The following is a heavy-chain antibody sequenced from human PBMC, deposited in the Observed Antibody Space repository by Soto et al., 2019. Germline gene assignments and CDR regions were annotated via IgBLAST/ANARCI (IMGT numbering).Heavy chain of an antibody. CDR2: IRNKANSYFT. D-gene: IGHD2-2*01. CDR1: GFTFSDHY. V-gene: IGHV3-72*01. CDR3: TIVKLYGTMPKPGMDV. J-gene: IGHJ6*02. Sequence: EMQLVESGGGLVQPGGSLRLSCAASGFTFSDHYMDWVRQAPGKRLEWVGRIRNKANSYFTEYAASVKGRFTVSRDDSKNSVYLQMNSLKSEDTAVYYCTIVKLYGTMPKPGMDVWGQGTTVTVSS.